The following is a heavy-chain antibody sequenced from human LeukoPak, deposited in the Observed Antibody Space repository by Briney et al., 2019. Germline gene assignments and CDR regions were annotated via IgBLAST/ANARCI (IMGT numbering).Heavy chain of an antibody. CDR2: IKQDGSEK. Sequence: GGSLRLSCAASGFTFSSYWMSWVRQAPGKGLEWVANIKQDGSEKYYVDSVKGRFTTSRDNAKNSLYLQLNSLRAEGTAVYYCARAADYGDYVLFDYWGQGTLVTVSS. CDR1: GFTFSSYW. D-gene: IGHD4-17*01. V-gene: IGHV3-7*01. J-gene: IGHJ4*02. CDR3: ARAADYGDYVLFDY.